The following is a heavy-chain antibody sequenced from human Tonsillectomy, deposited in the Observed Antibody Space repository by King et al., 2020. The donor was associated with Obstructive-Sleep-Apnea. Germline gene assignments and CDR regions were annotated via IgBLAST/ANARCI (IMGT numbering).Heavy chain of an antibody. CDR3: ARVPSRRTHFDY. V-gene: IGHV4-59*01. J-gene: IGHJ4*02. CDR1: GGSISLYY. CDR2: IYYSGST. Sequence: VQLQESGPGLVKPSETLSLTCTVSGGSISLYYWNWIRQPPGKGLEWIGYIYYSGSTNYNPSLKSRVTISVDTSKNQFSLNLSSVTAADTAVYYCARVPSRRTHFDYWGQGTLVTVSS. D-gene: IGHD6-13*01.